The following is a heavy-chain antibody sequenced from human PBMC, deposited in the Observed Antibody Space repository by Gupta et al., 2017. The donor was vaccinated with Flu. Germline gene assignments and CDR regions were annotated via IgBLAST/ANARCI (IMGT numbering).Heavy chain of an antibody. CDR2: ISYDGSNK. D-gene: IGHD6-13*01. Sequence: VQLVESGGRVVQPGRSLRLSCAASGFTFSSYGMHWARQAPGKGLEWVAVISYDGSNKYYADSVKGRFTISRDNSKNTLYLQMNSLRAEDTAVYYCATLHSSWYGNIDYWGQGTLVTVSS. J-gene: IGHJ4*02. V-gene: IGHV3-30*03. CDR1: GFTFSSYG. CDR3: ATLHSSWYGNIDY.